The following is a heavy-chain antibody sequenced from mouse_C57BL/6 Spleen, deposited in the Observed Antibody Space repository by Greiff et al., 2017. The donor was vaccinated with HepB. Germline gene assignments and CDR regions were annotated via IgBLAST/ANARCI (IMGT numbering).Heavy chain of an antibody. CDR2: INPNYGTT. D-gene: IGHD2-1*01. V-gene: IGHV1-39*01. CDR3: AREEGYGNYVWFAY. Sequence: VQLQQSGPELVKPGASVKISCKASGYSFTDYNMNWVKQSTGKSLEWIGVINPNYGTTSYNQKFKGKATLTVDQSSSTAYMQLNSLTSEDSAVYYCAREEGYGNYVWFAYWGQGTLVTVSA. J-gene: IGHJ3*01. CDR1: GYSFTDYN.